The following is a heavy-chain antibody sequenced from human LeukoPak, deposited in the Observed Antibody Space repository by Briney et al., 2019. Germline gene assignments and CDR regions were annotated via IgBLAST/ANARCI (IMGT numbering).Heavy chain of an antibody. CDR2: IYYSGST. CDR3: ARADCSSTRCYRSYNYYMDV. J-gene: IGHJ6*03. CDR1: GGSISSYY. V-gene: IGHV4-59*01. D-gene: IGHD2-2*02. Sequence: SETLSLTCTVSGGSISSYYWSWIRQPPGKGLEWIGYIYYSGSTNYNPSLKSRVTISVDTSKNQFSLKLSPVTAEDTAVYYCARADCSSTRCYRSYNYYMDVGGKGTTVTVSS.